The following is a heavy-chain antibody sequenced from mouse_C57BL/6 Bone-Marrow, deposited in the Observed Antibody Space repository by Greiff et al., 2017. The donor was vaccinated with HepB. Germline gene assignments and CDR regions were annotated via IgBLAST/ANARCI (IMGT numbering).Heavy chain of an antibody. D-gene: IGHD3-2*02. V-gene: IGHV5-6*01. CDR2: ISSGGSYT. CDR1: GFTFSSYG. J-gene: IGHJ3*01. CDR3: ARRLRSAWFAY. Sequence: EVQRVESGGDLVKPGGSLKLSCAASGFTFSSYGMSWVRQTPDKRLEWVATISSGGSYTYYPDSVKGRFTISRDNAKNTLYLQMSSLKSEDTAMYYCARRLRSAWFAYWGQGTLVTVSA.